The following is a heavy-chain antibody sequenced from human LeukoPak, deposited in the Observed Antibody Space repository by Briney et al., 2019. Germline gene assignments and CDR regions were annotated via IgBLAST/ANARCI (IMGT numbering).Heavy chain of an antibody. D-gene: IGHD3-10*01. CDR2: IIPIFGTA. V-gene: IGHV1-69*05. J-gene: IGHJ4*02. CDR1: GGTFSSYA. CDR3: ARRAQGVLDY. Sequence: ASVKVSCKASGGTFSSYAISWVRQAPGQGLEWMGGIIPIFGTANYAQKFQGRVTMTRDTSTSTVYMELSSLRSEDTAVYYCARRAQGVLDYWGQGTLVTVSS.